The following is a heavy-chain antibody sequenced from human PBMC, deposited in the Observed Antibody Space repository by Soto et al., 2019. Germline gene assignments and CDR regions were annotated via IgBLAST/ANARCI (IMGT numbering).Heavy chain of an antibody. CDR2: INHSGST. D-gene: IGHD3-10*01. J-gene: IGHJ5*02. CDR1: CGSFSGYY. Sequence: ASETLSLTCAVYCGSFSGYYWSWIRQPPGKGLEWIGEINHSGSTNYNPSLKSRVTISVDTSKNQFSLKLSPVTAADTAVYYCARGGADYYGSGLWGWFDPWGQGTLVTVSS. V-gene: IGHV4-34*01. CDR3: ARGGADYYGSGLWGWFDP.